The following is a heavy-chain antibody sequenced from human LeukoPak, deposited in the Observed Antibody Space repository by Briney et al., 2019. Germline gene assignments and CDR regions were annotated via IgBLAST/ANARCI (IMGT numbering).Heavy chain of an antibody. J-gene: IGHJ5*02. CDR1: GGTFSSYA. CDR2: IIPIFGTA. D-gene: IGHD2-2*02. CDR3: ASGGVVVPAAIGNWFDP. Sequence: ASVKVSCKASGGTFSSYAISWVRQAPGQGLEWMGGIIPIFGTANYAQKFQGRVTITAVESTSTAYMELSSLRSEDTAVYYCASGGVVVPAAIGNWFDPWGQGTLVTVSS. V-gene: IGHV1-69*01.